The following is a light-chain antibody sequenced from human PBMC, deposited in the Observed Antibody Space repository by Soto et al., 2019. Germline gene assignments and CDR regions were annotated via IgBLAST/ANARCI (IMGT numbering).Light chain of an antibody. Sequence: DIQMTQTPSSLSASVGDRFTITCRASQGISSYLAWYQQKPGKAPQLLIYAASTLQSGVPSRFSGSGSGTDFTLTISSLQPEDFATYYCQQSYSTPLTFGGGTKVDIK. CDR3: QQSYSTPLT. J-gene: IGKJ4*01. CDR2: AAS. CDR1: QGISSY. V-gene: IGKV1-39*01.